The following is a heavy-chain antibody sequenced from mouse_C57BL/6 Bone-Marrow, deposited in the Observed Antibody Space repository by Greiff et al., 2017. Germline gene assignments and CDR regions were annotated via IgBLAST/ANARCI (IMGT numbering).Heavy chain of an antibody. V-gene: IGHV1-15*01. J-gene: IGHJ4*01. Sequence: QVQLKEYGAELVRPGASVTLSCKASGYTFTDYEMHWVKQTPVHGLEWIGAIDPETGGTAYNQKFKGKAILTADKSSSTAYMELRSLTSEDSAVYYFTREPHYYGSSPYAMYYWGQGTSVTVSS. CDR3: TREPHYYGSSPYAMYY. D-gene: IGHD1-1*01. CDR2: IDPETGGT. CDR1: GYTFTDYE.